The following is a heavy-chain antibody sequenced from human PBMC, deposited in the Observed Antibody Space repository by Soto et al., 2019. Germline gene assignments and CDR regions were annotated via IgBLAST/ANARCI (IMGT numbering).Heavy chain of an antibody. V-gene: IGHV3-23*01. CDR3: AKDPTLRFAYR. CDR1: GFTFSSYA. D-gene: IGHD3-3*01. Sequence: GGSLRLSCAASGFTFSSYAMSWVRQAPGKGLEWVSAISGSGGSTYYAYSVKGRFTISRDNSKNTLYLQMNSLRAEDTAVYYCAKDPTLRFAYRGGQGTLVTVSS. CDR2: ISGSGGST. J-gene: IGHJ4*02.